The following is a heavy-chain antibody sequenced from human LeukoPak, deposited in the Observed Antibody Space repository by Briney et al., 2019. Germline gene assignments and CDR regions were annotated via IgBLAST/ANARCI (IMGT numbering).Heavy chain of an antibody. CDR1: GYTCTSYD. CDR3: ARGGDYGDYLLMDV. J-gene: IGHJ6*04. Sequence: GASVKVSCKASGYTCTSYDISWVRQATGQGLEWMGWLNPNSGNTGYAQKFQGRLTMTRNASISTAYMELSSLRSEDTAVYYCARGGDYGDYLLMDVWGKGTTVTVSS. D-gene: IGHD4-17*01. V-gene: IGHV1-8*01. CDR2: LNPNSGNT.